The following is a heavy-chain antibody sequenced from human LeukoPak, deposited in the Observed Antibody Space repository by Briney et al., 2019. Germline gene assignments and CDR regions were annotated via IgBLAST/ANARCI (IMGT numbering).Heavy chain of an antibody. Sequence: ASVKVSCKASGYTFTGYYMHWVRQAPGQGLEWMGWINPNSGGTNYAQKFQGRVTMTRDTSISTAYMELSRLRSDDTAVYYCARGPLIAVAGLYYFDYWGQGTLVTVSS. CDR2: INPNSGGT. CDR3: ARGPLIAVAGLYYFDY. J-gene: IGHJ4*02. CDR1: GYTFTGYY. V-gene: IGHV1-2*02. D-gene: IGHD6-19*01.